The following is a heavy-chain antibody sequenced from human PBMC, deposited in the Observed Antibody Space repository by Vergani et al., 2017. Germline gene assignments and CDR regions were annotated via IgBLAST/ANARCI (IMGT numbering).Heavy chain of an antibody. CDR1: GYTFTSYA. CDR2: INAGNGNT. J-gene: IGHJ5*02. Sequence: QVQLVQSGAEVKKPGASVKVSCKASGYTFTSYAMHWVRQAPGQRLEWRGWINAGNGNTKYSQKFQGRVTITRDTSARTAYMELSSLRSEDTAVYYCARVDSSGSRYNWFDPWGQGTLVTVSS. CDR3: ARVDSSGSRYNWFDP. D-gene: IGHD3-22*01. V-gene: IGHV1-3*01.